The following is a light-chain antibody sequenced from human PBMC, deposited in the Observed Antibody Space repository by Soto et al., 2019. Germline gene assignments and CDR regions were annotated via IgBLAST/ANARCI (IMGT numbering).Light chain of an antibody. Sequence: IQLTQSPSSLSASVGDRVTITCRASQGITSYLAWYQQRPGKAPGLLIYSASTLQSGVPSRFSGSGYGTDFSLTISNLRPEDFATYYCQQLNSYPLFGQGTKVDIK. CDR2: SAS. CDR3: QQLNSYPL. J-gene: IGKJ1*01. V-gene: IGKV1-9*01. CDR1: QGITSY.